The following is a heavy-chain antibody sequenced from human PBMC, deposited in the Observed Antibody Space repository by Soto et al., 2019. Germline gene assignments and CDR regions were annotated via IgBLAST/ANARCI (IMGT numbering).Heavy chain of an antibody. CDR1: GYTFSNYG. V-gene: IGHV1-18*01. CDR3: ARPTTLSSPKYTFYYYMDI. Sequence: QVQLAQSGPELKKPGASLEVSCRASGYTFSNYGISWVRQVPGQGLEWMAWISVKNGDTNFAQKFQGRLSVTTDTSTTTAYMNRRSLRSDVTAVYYCARPTTLSSPKYTFYYYMDIWGKGTRVTVSS. J-gene: IGHJ6*03. CDR2: ISVKNGDT. D-gene: IGHD4-4*01.